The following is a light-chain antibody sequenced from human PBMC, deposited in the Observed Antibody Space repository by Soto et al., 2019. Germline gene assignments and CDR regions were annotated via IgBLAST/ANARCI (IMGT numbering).Light chain of an antibody. CDR2: DAS. Sequence: EIVLTQSPGTLSLSPGERATLSCRASQSVRNSLLAWYQQKPGQPPRLLIYDASTRATATPERFSGSGSGTDFTLTISRLEPEDVAVYYCHQYDTIVQTFGQGTKVDIK. V-gene: IGKV3-20*01. J-gene: IGKJ1*01. CDR3: HQYDTIVQT. CDR1: QSVRNSL.